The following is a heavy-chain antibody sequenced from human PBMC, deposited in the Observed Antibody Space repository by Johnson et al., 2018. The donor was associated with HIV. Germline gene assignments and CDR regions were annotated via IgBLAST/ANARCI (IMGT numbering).Heavy chain of an antibody. CDR3: ARVITMIAVVVAFDI. CDR1: GFTFSDYY. D-gene: IGHD3-22*01. CDR2: ISSSGSTI. V-gene: IGHV3-11*04. J-gene: IGHJ3*02. Sequence: QVQLVESGGGLVQPGGSLRLSCAASGFTFSDYYMRWIRQAPGKGLEWISYISSSGSTIYYADSVKGRFTISRDNAKNTLYLQMNSLRAEDTAVYYWARVITMIAVVVAFDIWGQGTMVTVSS.